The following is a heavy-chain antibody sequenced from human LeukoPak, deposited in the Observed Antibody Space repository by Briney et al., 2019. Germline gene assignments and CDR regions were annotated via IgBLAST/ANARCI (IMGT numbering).Heavy chain of an antibody. CDR2: IKPYGSEK. D-gene: IGHD2-15*01. Sequence: GGSLRLSCAASGFTFSDYSMNWVRQAPGKGLEWVANIKPYGSEKYYVDSVKGRFTISRDNAENSLYLQMNCLRAEDTAVYYCARDGGSGNPGADYWGQGTLVTVSS. CDR1: GFTFSDYS. J-gene: IGHJ4*02. CDR3: ARDGGSGNPGADY. V-gene: IGHV3-7*01.